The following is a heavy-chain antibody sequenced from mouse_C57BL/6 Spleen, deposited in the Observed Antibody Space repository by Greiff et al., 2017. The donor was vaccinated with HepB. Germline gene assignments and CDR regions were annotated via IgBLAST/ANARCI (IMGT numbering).Heavy chain of an antibody. Sequence: VQLKQSGPELVKPGASVKISCKASGYSFTGYYMHWVKQSSEKSLEWIGEINPSTGGTSYNQKFKGKATVTVAKSSSTAYMQLKSLTSEDSAVYYCARAYYSNSAWFAYWGQGTLVTVSA. CDR3: ARAYYSNSAWFAY. CDR1: GYSFTGYY. D-gene: IGHD2-5*01. V-gene: IGHV1-43*01. CDR2: INPSTGGT. J-gene: IGHJ3*01.